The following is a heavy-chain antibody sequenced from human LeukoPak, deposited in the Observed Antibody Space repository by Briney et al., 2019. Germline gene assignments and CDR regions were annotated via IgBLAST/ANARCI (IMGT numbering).Heavy chain of an antibody. V-gene: IGHV4-30-4*01. CDR1: GGSISSGDYY. Sequence: SETLSLTCTVSGGSISSGDYYWSWIRQPPGKGLEWIGYIYYSGSTYYNPSLKSRVTISVDTSKNQFSLKLSSVTAADTAVYYCARVVDYYGSGSYSDYWGQGTLVTVSS. J-gene: IGHJ4*02. CDR2: IYYSGST. CDR3: ARVVDYYGSGSYSDY. D-gene: IGHD3-10*01.